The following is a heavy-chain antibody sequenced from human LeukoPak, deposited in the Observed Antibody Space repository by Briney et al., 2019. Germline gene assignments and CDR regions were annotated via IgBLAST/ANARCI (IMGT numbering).Heavy chain of an antibody. CDR2: IDPSDSYI. D-gene: IGHD3-10*01. Sequence: GESLKISCKGSGYSFTSYWISWVRQMPGKGLEWMGSIDPSDSYIKYSPSFQGLVTISADKSISTAYLQWSSLKASDTAMHYCVLSMVRGASPHWFDPWGQGTLVTVSS. V-gene: IGHV5-10-1*01. CDR1: GYSFTSYW. J-gene: IGHJ5*02. CDR3: VLSMVRGASPHWFDP.